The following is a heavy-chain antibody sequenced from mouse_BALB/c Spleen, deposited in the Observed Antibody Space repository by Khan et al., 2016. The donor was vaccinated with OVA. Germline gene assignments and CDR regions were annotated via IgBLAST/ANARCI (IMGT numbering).Heavy chain of an antibody. CDR3: ARDDSRYNYAMDY. V-gene: IGHV3-2*02. J-gene: IGHJ4*01. CDR1: GYSITSDYA. D-gene: IGHD2-4*01. Sequence: EVKLEESGPGLVKPSQSLSLTCTVTGYSITSDYAWNWIRQFPGNKLEWMGYVSYSGSTNYNPALKSRISITRDTSKNQFFLQLNSVTTEDTATYYCARDDSRYNYAMDYWGQGTSVTVSS. CDR2: VSYSGST.